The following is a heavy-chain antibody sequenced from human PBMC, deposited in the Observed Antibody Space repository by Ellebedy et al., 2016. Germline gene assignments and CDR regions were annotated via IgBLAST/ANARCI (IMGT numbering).Heavy chain of an antibody. CDR1: GYTFTSYY. D-gene: IGHD3-10*01. J-gene: IGHJ6*02. Sequence: ASVKVSCKASGYTFTSYYMHWVRQAPGQGLEWMGIINPSGGSTSYAQKLQGRVTMTRDTSTSTVYMELSSLRSEDTAVYYCARDKILLWFGDEPYGMDVWGQGTTVTVSS. CDR2: INPSGGST. CDR3: ARDKILLWFGDEPYGMDV. V-gene: IGHV1-46*04.